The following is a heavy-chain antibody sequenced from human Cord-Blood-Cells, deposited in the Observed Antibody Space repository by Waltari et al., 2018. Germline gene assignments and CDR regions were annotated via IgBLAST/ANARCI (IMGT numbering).Heavy chain of an antibody. V-gene: IGHV1-58*01. CDR3: AASRFYTDFWSGPDY. CDR1: GFTFTSSA. CDR2: IVVGSGNT. D-gene: IGHD3-3*01. J-gene: IGHJ4*02. Sequence: QMQLVQSGPEVKKPGTSVKVSCKASGFTFTSSAVQWVRQARGQRLEWIGWIVVGSGNTKYAQKVQERVTITRDMSTSTAYMELSSLRSEDTAVYYCAASRFYTDFWSGPDYWGQGTLVTVSS.